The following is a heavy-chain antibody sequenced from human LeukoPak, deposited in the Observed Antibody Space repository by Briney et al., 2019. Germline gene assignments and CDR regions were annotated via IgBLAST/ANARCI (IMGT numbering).Heavy chain of an antibody. CDR1: GFTFDDYT. J-gene: IGHJ4*02. Sequence: GGSLRLSCAASGFTFDDYTMHWVRQAPGKGLEWVSLISRDGSSTNYADSVKGRFTISRDNSKNSLYLQMNSLRTEDTALYYCAKALSGWTDYWGQGTLATVSS. CDR2: ISRDGSST. CDR3: AKALSGWTDY. V-gene: IGHV3-43*01. D-gene: IGHD6-19*01.